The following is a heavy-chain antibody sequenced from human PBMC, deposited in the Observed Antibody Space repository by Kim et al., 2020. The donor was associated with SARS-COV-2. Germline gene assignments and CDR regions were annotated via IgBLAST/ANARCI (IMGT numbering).Heavy chain of an antibody. Sequence: DGTSTYYPDSVKGRFAISRDNSKNTLYLQMNSLRTEYTAVYYCFRGGVDYWGQGTLVTVSS. D-gene: IGHD3-10*01. V-gene: IGHV3-74*01. CDR3: FRGGVDY. CDR2: DGTST. J-gene: IGHJ4*02.